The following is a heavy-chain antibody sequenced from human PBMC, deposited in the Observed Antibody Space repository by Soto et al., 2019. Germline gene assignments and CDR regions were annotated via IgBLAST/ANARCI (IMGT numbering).Heavy chain of an antibody. V-gene: IGHV4-30-4*01. CDR3: ARRLLFKGHDP. J-gene: IGHJ5*02. Sequence: QVQLQESGPGLVKPSQTLSLTCSVSGGSISSGDYYWSWIRQPPGKGLEWIGYIYYSGRTYYNPSLRSRATISVDTSNNQFSLKLSSVTAADTAVYYCARRLLFKGHDPWGQGTLVTVSS. CDR1: GGSISSGDYY. D-gene: IGHD3-10*01. CDR2: IYYSGRT.